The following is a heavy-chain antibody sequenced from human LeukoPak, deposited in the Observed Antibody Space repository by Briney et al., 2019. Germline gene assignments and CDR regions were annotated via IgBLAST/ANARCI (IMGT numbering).Heavy chain of an antibody. V-gene: IGHV3-7*01. D-gene: IGHD4-23*01. J-gene: IGHJ3*02. CDR1: GFTFSTFSRSW. Sequence: PGGSLRLSCAASGFTFSTFSRSWMSWVRQAPGKGLEWVANIKEDGSQKYYVDSVKGRFTISRDNARNSLYLQMNSLRAEDTAVYYCASLFWTTVVTATRSDAFDIWGQGTMVTVSS. CDR3: ASLFWTTVVTATRSDAFDI. CDR2: IKEDGSQK.